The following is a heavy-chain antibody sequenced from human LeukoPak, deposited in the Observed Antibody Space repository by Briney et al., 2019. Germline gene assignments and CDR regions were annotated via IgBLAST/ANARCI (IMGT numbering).Heavy chain of an antibody. D-gene: IGHD1-26*01. CDR3: AKDVGGTI. V-gene: IGHV3-74*01. CDR1: GFTFSSYW. Sequence: GGSLRLSCAASGFTFSSYWMHWVRQAPGKGLVWVSRINSDGTTTTYADSVKGRFTISRDNAKSMVYLQMNSLRAEDTAVYYCAKDVGGTIWGQGTLVTVSS. J-gene: IGHJ4*02. CDR2: INSDGTTT.